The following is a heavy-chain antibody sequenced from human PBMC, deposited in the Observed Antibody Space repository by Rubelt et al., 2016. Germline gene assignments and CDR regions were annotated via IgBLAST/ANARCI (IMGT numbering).Heavy chain of an antibody. CDR3: ARDRTWLVPGLDAFDI. J-gene: IGHJ3*02. V-gene: IGHV1-18*01. D-gene: IGHD6-19*01. Sequence: QVQLVQSGAEVKKPGASVKVSCKASGYTFTSYGISWVRQAPGQGLEWMGWISAYNGNTNYAQKLQGRVTMTTDTSTGTADMELRSLRSDDTAVYYCARDRTWLVPGLDAFDIWGQGTMVTVSS. CDR2: ISAYNGNT. CDR1: GYTFTSYG.